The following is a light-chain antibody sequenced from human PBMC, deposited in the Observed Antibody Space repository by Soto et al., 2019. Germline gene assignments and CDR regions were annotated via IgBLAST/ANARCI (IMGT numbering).Light chain of an antibody. V-gene: IGKV3-20*01. J-gene: IGKJ2*03. Sequence: IVLTQSPGTLSLSPGERATLSCRASQGISGNYLAWFQQKPGQAPRLLIYGASSRATGIPDRFCGSGSGTDFTLTISRLEREDFALYYCQQYGGSPLYSRGQGTKLELK. CDR2: GAS. CDR3: QQYGGSPLYS. CDR1: QGISGNY.